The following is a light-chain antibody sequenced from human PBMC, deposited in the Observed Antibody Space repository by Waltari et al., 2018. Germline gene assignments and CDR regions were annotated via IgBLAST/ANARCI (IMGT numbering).Light chain of an antibody. CDR2: EVS. Sequence: QSALTQPPSASGSPGPSVTISCPGTSSYVGGYNYVSWYQQHPGKAPKLMIYEVSKRPSGVPDRFSGSKSGNTASLTGSGLQAEDEADYYCSSYAGSNNLGVFGTGTKVTVL. CDR3: SSYAGSNNLGV. J-gene: IGLJ1*01. V-gene: IGLV2-8*01. CDR1: SSYVGGYNY.